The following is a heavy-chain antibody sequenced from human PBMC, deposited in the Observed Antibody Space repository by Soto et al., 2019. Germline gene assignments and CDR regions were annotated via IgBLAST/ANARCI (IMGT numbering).Heavy chain of an antibody. D-gene: IGHD2-2*01. V-gene: IGHV1-69*06. CDR3: ARNKGGVVVPAAVSSYYYYGMDV. Sequence: QVQLVQSGAEVKKPGSSVNVSCKAAGGTFSSNAISWVRQAPGQGLEWMGGIIPIFGTANYAQKFQGRVTITADKSTSTAYMELSSLRSEDTAVYYCARNKGGVVVPAAVSSYYYYGMDVWGQGTAVTVSS. J-gene: IGHJ6*02. CDR2: IIPIFGTA. CDR1: GGTFSSNA.